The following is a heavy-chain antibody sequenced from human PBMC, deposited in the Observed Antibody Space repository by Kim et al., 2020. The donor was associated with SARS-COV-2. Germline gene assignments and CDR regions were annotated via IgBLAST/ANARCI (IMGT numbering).Heavy chain of an antibody. CDR3: AKVISQTDYYWYGMDV. Sequence: GGSLRLSCAASGFPFRTYPMIWVRQPPGKGPEGVSSISSSGDRTYYSSDSLKGRFTISRDNSRNTLYLQMNSLRAEDTAVYYCAKVISQTDYYWYGMDVWCQGTTVTVSS. J-gene: IGHJ6*02. V-gene: IGHV3-23*01. CDR2: ISSSGDRT. CDR1: GFPFRTYP.